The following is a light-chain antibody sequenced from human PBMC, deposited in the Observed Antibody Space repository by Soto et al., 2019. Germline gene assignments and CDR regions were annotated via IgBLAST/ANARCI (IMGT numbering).Light chain of an antibody. CDR1: SSDFGSYSL. J-gene: IGLJ1*01. V-gene: IGLV2-23*01. Sequence: QSVLTQPGSVSGSPGQSITISCTGTSSDFGSYSLISWYQQQPGKAPKLVIYGASERPSGVSDRFSGSKSGNTASLTISGLQPEDEADYYCCSYAGSSSLVFGTGTKVTVL. CDR3: CSYAGSSSLV. CDR2: GAS.